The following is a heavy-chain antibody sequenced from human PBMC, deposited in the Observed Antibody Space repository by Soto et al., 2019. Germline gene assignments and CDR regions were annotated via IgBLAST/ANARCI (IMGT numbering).Heavy chain of an antibody. V-gene: IGHV4-34*01. CDR2: INHSGST. J-gene: IGHJ5*01. CDR1: DGSFSAYS. CDR3: FCGQGVAVIESEVNWFDS. Sequence: SETLCLTCAVYDGSFSAYSWTCIRQPPGKGLEWIGEINHSGSTNYNPSLKSRVTLSVDTSKNQFYLNLRAVTVADTAVYYCFCGQGVAVIESEVNWFDSWGQGTPVTVSS. D-gene: IGHD6-19*01.